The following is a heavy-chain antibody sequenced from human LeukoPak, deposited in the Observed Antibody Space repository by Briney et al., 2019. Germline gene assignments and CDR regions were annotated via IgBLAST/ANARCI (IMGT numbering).Heavy chain of an antibody. V-gene: IGHV3-48*04. CDR1: GFTFSDYS. Sequence: PGGSLRLSCAASGFTFSDYSLNWVRQAPGKGLEWVAYIRGSGSAMYYADSVQGRFTISRENAKNTLYLQMNSLRAEDTAVYYCASGVELRYFDEGPNDAFDIWGQGTMVTVSS. CDR3: ASGVELRYFDEGPNDAFDI. J-gene: IGHJ3*02. D-gene: IGHD3-9*01. CDR2: IRGSGSAM.